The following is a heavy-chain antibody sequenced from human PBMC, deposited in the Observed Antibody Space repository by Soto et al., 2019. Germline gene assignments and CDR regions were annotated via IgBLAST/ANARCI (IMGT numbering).Heavy chain of an antibody. Sequence: QVQLVQSGAEVKKPGASVTVSCKASGYTFTNYAIAWVRQAPGQGLEWMGWISAYNGNTNYAQKLQGRVTMTTDTSTSTVYMELRSLRSDDTAVYYCARTGFYGSGSRPYYFDSWGQGTLVTVSS. D-gene: IGHD3-10*01. CDR1: GYTFTNYA. CDR2: ISAYNGNT. V-gene: IGHV1-18*01. J-gene: IGHJ4*02. CDR3: ARTGFYGSGSRPYYFDS.